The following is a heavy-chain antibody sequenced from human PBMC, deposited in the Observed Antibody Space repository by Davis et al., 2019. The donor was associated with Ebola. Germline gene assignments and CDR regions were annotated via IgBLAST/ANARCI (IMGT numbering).Heavy chain of an antibody. Sequence: GESLKISCAASGFTFNNYAMSWVRQAPGKGLEWVSAISGSGGSTYYADSVKGRFTISRDNSKNTLYLQMNSLRAEDTAVYYCAKDAYSSGWFFDYWGQGTLVTVSS. J-gene: IGHJ4*02. CDR3: AKDAYSSGWFFDY. V-gene: IGHV3-23*01. CDR1: GFTFNNYA. CDR2: ISGSGGST. D-gene: IGHD6-19*01.